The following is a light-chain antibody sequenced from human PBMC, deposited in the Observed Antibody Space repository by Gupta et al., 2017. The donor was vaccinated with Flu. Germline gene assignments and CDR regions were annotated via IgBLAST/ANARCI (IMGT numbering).Light chain of an antibody. CDR2: HAS. CDR1: QSVRSSY. CDR3: EQYGSSPRT. J-gene: IGKJ1*01. V-gene: IGKV3D-20*01. Sequence: IALMQYPATLSFSPGERATRSCGVSQSVRSSYLAWYHQKPVLAPRLLIYHASIRSTGIPDRFSGSGSGTELTLTISTRKPEAFAVYYCEQYGSSPRTFGQGTKVEIK.